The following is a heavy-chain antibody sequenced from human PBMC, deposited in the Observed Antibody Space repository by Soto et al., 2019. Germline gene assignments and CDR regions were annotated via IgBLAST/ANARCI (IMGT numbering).Heavy chain of an antibody. CDR2: INHSGST. CDR3: ARGPRLWFGELLNNYYYYYMDV. Sequence: PSETLSLTCAVYGGSFSGYYWSWIRQPPGKGLEWIGEINHSGSTNYNPSLKSRVTISVDTSKNQFSLKLSSVTAADTAVYYCARGPRLWFGELLNNYYYYYMDVWGKGTTVTVSS. D-gene: IGHD3-10*01. V-gene: IGHV4-34*01. CDR1: GGSFSGYY. J-gene: IGHJ6*03.